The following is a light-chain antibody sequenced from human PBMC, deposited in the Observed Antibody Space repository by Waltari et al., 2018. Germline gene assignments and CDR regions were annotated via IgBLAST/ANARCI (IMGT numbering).Light chain of an antibody. CDR3: ATWDNSLTDVV. CDR1: TSNIGNYY. Sequence: QSVLTQPPSVSAAPGQKVTISCSGGTSNIGNYYVSWYQPLPGAAPKLLIYDNDKRPAGIPDRVSASRSGTSATLGITGLQIGDEADYYCATWDNSLTDVVFGGGTKLTVL. CDR2: DND. J-gene: IGLJ2*01. V-gene: IGLV1-51*01.